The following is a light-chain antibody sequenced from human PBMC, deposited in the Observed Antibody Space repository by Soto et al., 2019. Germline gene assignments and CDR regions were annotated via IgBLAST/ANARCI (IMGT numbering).Light chain of an antibody. J-gene: IGLJ1*01. CDR3: SSYAGSNNSV. V-gene: IGLV2-8*01. Sequence: QSVLTQPPSASGSPGQSVTISCTGTSSDVGGYNYVSWYQQHPGKAPKLMIYEVSKRPSGVPDRFSGSKSGNTASLTVSGLQAEDVADYYCSSYAGSNNSVFGTGTKVTVL. CDR2: EVS. CDR1: SSDVGGYNY.